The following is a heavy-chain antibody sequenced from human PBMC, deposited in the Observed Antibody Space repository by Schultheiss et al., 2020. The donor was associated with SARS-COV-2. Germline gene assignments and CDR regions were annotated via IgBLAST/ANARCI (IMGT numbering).Heavy chain of an antibody. J-gene: IGHJ6*02. CDR2: INPNSGGGT. CDR1: GGTFSSYA. CDR3: AREGGSMATTFYYYYGMDV. D-gene: IGHD5-24*01. V-gene: IGHV1-2*02. Sequence: ASVKVSCKASGGTFSSYAISWVRQAPGQGLEWMGWINPNSGGGTNYSQNFQGRVNMTRDTSISTAYMELSSLRSDDTAVYYCAREGGSMATTFYYYYGMDVWGQGTTVTVSS.